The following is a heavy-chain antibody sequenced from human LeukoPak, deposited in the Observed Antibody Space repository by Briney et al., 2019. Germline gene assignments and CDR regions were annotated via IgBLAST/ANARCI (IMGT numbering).Heavy chain of an antibody. V-gene: IGHV4-39*01. CDR1: GGSISSSSYY. J-gene: IGHJ6*02. Sequence: PSETLSLTCTVSGGSISSSSYYWGWIRQPPGKGLEWIGSIYYSGSTYYNPSLKSRVTISVDTSKNQFSLKLSSVTAADTAVYYCRVISRLYYYYGMDVWGQGTTVTVSS. CDR3: RVISRLYYYYGMDV. D-gene: IGHD3-16*02. CDR2: IYYSGST.